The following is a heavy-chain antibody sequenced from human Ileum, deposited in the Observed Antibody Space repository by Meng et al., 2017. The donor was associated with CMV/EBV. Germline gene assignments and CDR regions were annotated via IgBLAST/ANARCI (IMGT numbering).Heavy chain of an antibody. Sequence: GESLKISCAASGFTFSSYWMSWVRQAPGKGPEWVANIKQDGTEKYYVDPVKGRFTISRDNAENSLYLLMDGLRAEDTAVYYCARTVGATPFDYWGQGNLVTVSS. CDR2: IKQDGTEK. D-gene: IGHD1-26*01. J-gene: IGHJ4*02. CDR1: GFTFSSYW. CDR3: ARTVGATPFDY. V-gene: IGHV3-7*01.